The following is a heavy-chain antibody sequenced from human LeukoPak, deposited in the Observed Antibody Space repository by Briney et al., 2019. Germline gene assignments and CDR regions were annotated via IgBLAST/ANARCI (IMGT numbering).Heavy chain of an antibody. CDR1: GFTFSSYA. Sequence: GGSLRLSCAASGFTFSSYAMHWVRQAPGKGLEWVAVISYDGSNKYYADSVKGRFTISRDNSKNTLYLQMNSLGAEDTAVYYCARGGPATFDYWGQGTLVTVSS. V-gene: IGHV3-30*04. D-gene: IGHD1-26*01. CDR2: ISYDGSNK. CDR3: ARGGPATFDY. J-gene: IGHJ4*02.